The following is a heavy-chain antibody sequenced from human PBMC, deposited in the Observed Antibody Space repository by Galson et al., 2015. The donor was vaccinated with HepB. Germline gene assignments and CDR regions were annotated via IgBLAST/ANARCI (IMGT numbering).Heavy chain of an antibody. CDR1: GFTFSSYA. CDR2: ISGGGGSA. J-gene: IGHJ4*02. CDR3: AMGLHEDY. V-gene: IGHV3-23*01. D-gene: IGHD3-16*01. Sequence: SLRLSCAASGFTFSSYAMSWVRQAPGKGLEWVSGISGGGGSAYYADSVKGRFTISRDNAKNTLYLLMNRLRAEDTAVYYCAMGLHEDYWGQGTLVTVSS.